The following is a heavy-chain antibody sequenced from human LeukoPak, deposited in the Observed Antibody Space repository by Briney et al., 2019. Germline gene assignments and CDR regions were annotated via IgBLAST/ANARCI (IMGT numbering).Heavy chain of an antibody. V-gene: IGHV1-69*04. CDR1: GGSFSNYG. CDR2: IIPILGIA. D-gene: IGHD6-6*01. Sequence: SVKVSCKASGGSFSNYGINWVRQAPGQGLEWMGRIIPILGIANYAQKLQGRVTITADKSTSTAYMELSSLRSEDTAVYYCASSSSSGAMVTATPYYFDYWGQGTLVTVSS. J-gene: IGHJ4*02. CDR3: ASSSSSGAMVTATPYYFDY.